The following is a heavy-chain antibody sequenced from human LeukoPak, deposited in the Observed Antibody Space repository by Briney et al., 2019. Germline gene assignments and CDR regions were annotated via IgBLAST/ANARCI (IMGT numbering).Heavy chain of an antibody. CDR1: GGSISSSSYY. J-gene: IGHJ2*01. CDR3: ARGEAAAAADWYFDL. D-gene: IGHD6-13*01. V-gene: IGHV4-39*07. Sequence: SSETLSLTCTVSGGSISSSSYYWGWIRQPPGKGLEWIGSIYYSGSTYYNPSLKSRVTISVDTSKNQFSLKLSSVTAADTAVYYCARGEAAAAADWYFDLWGRGTLVTVSS. CDR2: IYYSGST.